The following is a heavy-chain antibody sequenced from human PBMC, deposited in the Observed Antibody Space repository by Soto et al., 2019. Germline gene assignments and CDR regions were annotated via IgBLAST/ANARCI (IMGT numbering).Heavy chain of an antibody. J-gene: IGHJ6*02. CDR1: GGTFSSYA. CDR2: IIPIFGTA. V-gene: IGHV1-69*13. D-gene: IGHD6-13*01. CDR3: ARDQWVCIAAAGAHYGKDV. Sequence: GASVKVSCKASGGTFSSYAISWVRQAPGQGLEWMGGIIPIFGTANYAQKFQGRVTITADESTSTAYMELSSLRSEDTAVYYCARDQWVCIAAAGAHYGKDVWGQGTTVTVSS.